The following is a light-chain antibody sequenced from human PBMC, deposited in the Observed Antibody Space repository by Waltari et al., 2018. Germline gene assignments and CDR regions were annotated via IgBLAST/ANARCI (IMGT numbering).Light chain of an antibody. V-gene: IGKV1-9*01. CDR3: QQLNTYPII. CDR2: TAS. CDR1: QAISIF. Sequence: DRVTITCRASQAISIFLAWYQEKPGKAPKLLIYTASTLQSGVPSRFSGSGSGTEFTLTISNLQPEDSATYYCQQLNTYPIIFGQGTRLEIK. J-gene: IGKJ5*01.